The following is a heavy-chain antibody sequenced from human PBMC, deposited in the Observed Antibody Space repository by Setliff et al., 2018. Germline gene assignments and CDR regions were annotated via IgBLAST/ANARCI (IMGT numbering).Heavy chain of an antibody. CDR3: AKDASYYDILTGANYLDT. D-gene: IGHD3-9*01. J-gene: IGHJ5*02. Sequence: LRLSCAASGFTFSSYSMNWVRQAPGKGLEWVSYISGSGSTIYYADSVKGRFTISRDNAKNMLYLQMNRLRAEDTAVYYCAKDASYYDILTGANYLDTWGRGTLVTVSS. CDR2: ISGSGSTI. CDR1: GFTFSSYS. V-gene: IGHV3-48*04.